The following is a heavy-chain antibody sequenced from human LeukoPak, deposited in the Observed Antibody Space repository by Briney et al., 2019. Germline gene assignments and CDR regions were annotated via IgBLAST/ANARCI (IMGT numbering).Heavy chain of an antibody. CDR1: GFTFSSYG. Sequence: GRSLRLSCAASGFTFSSYGMHWVRQAPGKGLEWVSSISSSSSYIYYADSVKGRFTISRDNAKNSLYLQMNSLRAEDTAVYYCARDSGLTYYYDSSGYSDYWGQGTLVTVSS. J-gene: IGHJ4*02. CDR3: ARDSGLTYYYDSSGYSDY. V-gene: IGHV3-21*01. CDR2: ISSSSSYI. D-gene: IGHD3-22*01.